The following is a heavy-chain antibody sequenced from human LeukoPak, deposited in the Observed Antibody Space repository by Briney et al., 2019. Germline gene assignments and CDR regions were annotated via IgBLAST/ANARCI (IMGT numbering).Heavy chain of an antibody. D-gene: IGHD2-2*01. CDR3: AREDVPLTLFVY. CDR1: GFTFSSYW. J-gene: IGHJ4*02. CDR2: IKQDGSEK. Sequence: GGSLRLSCAASGFTFSSYWMRWVRQAPGKGLEWVDNIKQDGSEKYYVDSVKGRFTISRDNAKNSLYLQMNSLRAEDTAVYYCAREDVPLTLFVYWGQGTLVTVSS. V-gene: IGHV3-7*01.